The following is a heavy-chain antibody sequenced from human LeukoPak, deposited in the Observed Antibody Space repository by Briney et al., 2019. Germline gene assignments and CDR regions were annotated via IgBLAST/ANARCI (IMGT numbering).Heavy chain of an antibody. J-gene: IGHJ4*02. V-gene: IGHV4-34*01. CDR3: ARGRSWYGDSYFDY. Sequence: SETLSLTCAVDGGSFSGYYWSWIRQPRGKGLEWIGEINHSGSTNYNPSLKSRVTISVDTSKNQFSLKLSSVTAADTAVYYCARGRSWYGDSYFDYWGQGTLVTVSS. CDR2: INHSGST. D-gene: IGHD4-17*01. CDR1: GGSFSGYY.